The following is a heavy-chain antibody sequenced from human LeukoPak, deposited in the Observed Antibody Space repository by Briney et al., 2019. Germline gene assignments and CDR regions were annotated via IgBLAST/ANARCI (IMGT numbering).Heavy chain of an antibody. CDR2: INHSGST. Sequence: SETLSLTCAVYGGSFSGYYWSWIRQPPGKGLEWIGEINHSGSTNYNPSHKSRVTISVDTSKNQFSLKLSSVTAADTAVYYCAGEYSSSIGAFDIWGQGTMVTVSS. D-gene: IGHD6-6*01. V-gene: IGHV4-34*01. CDR1: GGSFSGYY. CDR3: AGEYSSSIGAFDI. J-gene: IGHJ3*02.